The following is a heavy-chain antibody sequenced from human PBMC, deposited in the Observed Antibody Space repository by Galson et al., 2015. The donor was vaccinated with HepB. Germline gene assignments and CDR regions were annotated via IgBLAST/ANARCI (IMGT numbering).Heavy chain of an antibody. V-gene: IGHV1-18*01. Sequence: SVKVSCKASGYPFTSFGFSWVRQAPGKGLEWLGWISAYNGNTKYAENFQDRMIVTTDTSTTTAYMESRSLRSDDTAVYYCARAGDALDFWGHGTMVTVSS. CDR2: ISAYNGNT. CDR3: ARAGDALDF. CDR1: GYPFTSFG. J-gene: IGHJ3*01. D-gene: IGHD6-19*01.